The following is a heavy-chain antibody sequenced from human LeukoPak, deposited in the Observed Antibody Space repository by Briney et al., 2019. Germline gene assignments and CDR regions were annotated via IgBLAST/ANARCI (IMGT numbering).Heavy chain of an antibody. J-gene: IGHJ4*02. D-gene: IGHD6-19*01. CDR2: ISGRDGST. V-gene: IGHV3-23*01. Sequence: GGPLRLSCAASGFTFSGSAMDWVRQAPGKGLEWVSAISGRDGSTYYEDSVKGRFTISRDNSKNTLYLQMNSLRVEDTAVYYCARPRSGGWYGDQFDYWGQGTLVTVSS. CDR1: GFTFSGSA. CDR3: ARPRSGGWYGDQFDY.